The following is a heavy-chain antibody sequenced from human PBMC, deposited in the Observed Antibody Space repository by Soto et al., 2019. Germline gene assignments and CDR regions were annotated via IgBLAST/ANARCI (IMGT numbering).Heavy chain of an antibody. CDR3: ARAEDYVWGSYRYIAYFQH. D-gene: IGHD3-16*02. CDR2: ISSSGSTI. Sequence: QVQLVESGGGLVKPGGSLRLSCAASGFTFSDYYMSWIRQAPGKGLERVSYISSSGSTIYYADSVKGRFTISRDNAKNSLSLQMNSLRAEDTAVYYCARAEDYVWGSYRYIAYFQHWGQGTLVTVSS. CDR1: GFTFSDYY. J-gene: IGHJ1*01. V-gene: IGHV3-11*01.